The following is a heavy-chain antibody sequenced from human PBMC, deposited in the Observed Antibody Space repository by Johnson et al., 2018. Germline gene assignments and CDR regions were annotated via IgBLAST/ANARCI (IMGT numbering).Heavy chain of an antibody. Sequence: QVQLVQSGGGVVQPGRSLRLSCAASGFTFSSYGMHWVRQAPGKGLEWVAVISYDGSNKYYADSVKGRFTISRDNSKNTLYLQMNSLRAEDSAVYSCARGGSIAARNQYYYYMDVWGKGTTVTVSS. D-gene: IGHD6-6*01. J-gene: IGHJ6*03. CDR3: ARGGSIAARNQYYYYMDV. CDR2: ISYDGSNK. CDR1: GFTFSSYG. V-gene: IGHV3-30*03.